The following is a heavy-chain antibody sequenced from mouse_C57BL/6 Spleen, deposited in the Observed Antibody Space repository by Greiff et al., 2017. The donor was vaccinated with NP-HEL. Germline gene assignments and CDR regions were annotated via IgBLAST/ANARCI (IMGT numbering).Heavy chain of an antibody. D-gene: IGHD2-3*01. Sequence: VHVKQSGPELVKPGASVKISCKASGYSFTDYNMNWVKQSNGKSLEWIGVINPNYGTTSYNQKFKGKATLTVDQSSSTAYMQLNSLTSEDSAVYYCSRNDDGSSWYFDVWGTGTTVTVSS. CDR2: INPNYGTT. CDR3: SRNDDGSSWYFDV. V-gene: IGHV1-39*01. J-gene: IGHJ1*03. CDR1: GYSFTDYN.